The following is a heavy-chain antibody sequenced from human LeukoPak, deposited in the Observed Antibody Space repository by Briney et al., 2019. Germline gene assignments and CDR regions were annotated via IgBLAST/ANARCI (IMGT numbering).Heavy chain of an antibody. CDR1: GGSISSYY. J-gene: IGHJ4*02. V-gene: IGHV4-59*01. CDR3: ARATDSNGWLFDY. CDR2: IYYSGST. D-gene: IGHD6-19*01. Sequence: PSETLSLTCTVSGGSISSYYWSWSRPPTGKGLEWIGYIYYSGSTNYNPPLKSRVTISVDTSRNQFSLKLTSVTAADTAVYYCARATDSNGWLFDYWGQGTLVTVSS.